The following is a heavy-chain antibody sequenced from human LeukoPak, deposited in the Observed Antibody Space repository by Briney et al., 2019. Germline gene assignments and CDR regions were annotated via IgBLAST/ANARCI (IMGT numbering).Heavy chain of an antibody. CDR3: ARDGGSGWYGNFDY. CDR1: GFTFSSYV. D-gene: IGHD6-19*01. J-gene: IGHJ4*02. V-gene: IGHV3-21*01. CDR2: ISGSGSGT. Sequence: GGSLRLSCAASGFTFSSYVMTWVRQAPGKGLEWVSTISGSGSGTYYADSVKGRFTISRDNAKNSLYLQMNSLRAEDTAVYYCARDGGSGWYGNFDYWGQGTLVTVSS.